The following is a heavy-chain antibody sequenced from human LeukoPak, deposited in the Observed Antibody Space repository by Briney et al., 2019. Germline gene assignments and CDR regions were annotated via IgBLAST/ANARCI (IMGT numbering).Heavy chain of an antibody. CDR2: IYYSRST. CDR1: GGSISSSSYY. D-gene: IGHD1-14*01. Sequence: PSETLSLTCTVSGGSISSSSYYWGWIRQPPGKGLEWIGSIYYSRSTYYNPSLKSRVSISVDTSKNQFSLKLTSVTAADTAVYYCARVRGIKSNNYFDPWGQGTLVPVSS. J-gene: IGHJ5*02. V-gene: IGHV4-39*07. CDR3: ARVRGIKSNNYFDP.